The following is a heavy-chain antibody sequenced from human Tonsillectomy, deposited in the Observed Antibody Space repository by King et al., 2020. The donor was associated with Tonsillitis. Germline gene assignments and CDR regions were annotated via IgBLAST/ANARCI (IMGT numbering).Heavy chain of an antibody. J-gene: IGHJ4*02. CDR2: ISSSSSYI. Sequence: VQLVESGGGLVKPGGSLRLSCAASGFTFSSYSMNWVRQAPGKGLEWVSSISSSSSYIYYADSVKGRFTISRDNAKNSLYLQMHSLRAEGTAVYYCAREYGGSSAPLFPFDSWGQGTLVSASS. CDR3: AREYGGSSAPLFPFDS. V-gene: IGHV3-21*01. CDR1: GFTFSSYS. D-gene: IGHD2-2*01.